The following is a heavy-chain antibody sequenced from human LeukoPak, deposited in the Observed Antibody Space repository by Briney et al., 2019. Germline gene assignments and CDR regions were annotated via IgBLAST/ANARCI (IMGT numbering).Heavy chain of an antibody. V-gene: IGHV3-30-3*01. D-gene: IGHD2-8*01. CDR2: ISYHGFNE. CDR3: ARSGYCSDGVCYAWGGGFDY. J-gene: IGHJ4*02. Sequence: GRSLRLSCAASGFTFNNYAMHWVRQAPGGGLESVAPISYHGFNEYYADSVKGRFTISRDNSKNTLYLQMNSLRAEDTAIYYCARSGYCSDGVCYAWGGGFDYWGQGTLVIVSS. CDR1: GFTFNNYA.